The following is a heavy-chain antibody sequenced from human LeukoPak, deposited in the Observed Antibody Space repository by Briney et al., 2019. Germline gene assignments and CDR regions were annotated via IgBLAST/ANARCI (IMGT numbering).Heavy chain of an antibody. D-gene: IGHD3-10*01. CDR1: GYTFTDYY. V-gene: IGHV1-2*04. J-gene: IGHJ4*02. CDR2: INPNSGAT. CDR3: ARVSLIYGSGSYYQSPLAY. Sequence: ASVKVSCTASGYTFTDYYMHWVRQAPGQGLEWIGWINPNSGATNYAQKFQGWVTMTRDTSISTAYMELSRLKSDDTAVYYCARVSLIYGSGSYYQSPLAYWGQGTLVTVSS.